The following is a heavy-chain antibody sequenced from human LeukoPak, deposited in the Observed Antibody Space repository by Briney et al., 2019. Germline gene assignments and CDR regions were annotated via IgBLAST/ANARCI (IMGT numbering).Heavy chain of an antibody. Sequence: GASVKVSCKASGYSFTSHYMHWVRQAPGQGLEWMGLINPRGTATRYAESFQGRLTLTRDLSTSTDYMELSSLRSEDTAVYYCARDNSVGDIAWWFDPWGQGTLVTVSS. D-gene: IGHD3-16*02. CDR3: ARDNSVGDIAWWFDP. J-gene: IGHJ5*02. CDR2: INPRGTAT. CDR1: GYSFTSHY. V-gene: IGHV1-46*01.